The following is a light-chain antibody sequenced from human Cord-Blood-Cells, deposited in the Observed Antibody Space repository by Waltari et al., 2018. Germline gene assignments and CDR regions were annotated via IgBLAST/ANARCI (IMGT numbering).Light chain of an antibody. Sequence: DIQMPQSPSSLSASVGDIVTITCRSRQGISNSLAWYQQKPGKAPKLLLYAASRLESGVPSRFSGSGSGTDYTLTISSLQPEDFATYYCQQYYSTPLTFGGGTKVEIK. V-gene: IGKV1-NL1*01. CDR2: AAS. CDR1: QGISNS. J-gene: IGKJ4*01. CDR3: QQYYSTPLT.